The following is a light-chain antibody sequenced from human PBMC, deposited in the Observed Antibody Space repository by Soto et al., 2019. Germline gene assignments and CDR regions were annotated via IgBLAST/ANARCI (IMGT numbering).Light chain of an antibody. Sequence: EIVMTQSPATLSVSRGERATLSCRASQTVNNNLAWYQQKPGQAPRLLIYGASARATGIPARFSGSGSGTEFTLTISGLQSEDFAVYYCQQYNNWPLTFGGGTKVEIK. J-gene: IGKJ4*01. CDR1: QTVNNN. CDR3: QQYNNWPLT. V-gene: IGKV3-15*01. CDR2: GAS.